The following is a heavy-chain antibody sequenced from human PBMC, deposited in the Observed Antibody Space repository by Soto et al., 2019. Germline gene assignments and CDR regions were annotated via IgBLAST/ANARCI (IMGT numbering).Heavy chain of an antibody. V-gene: IGHV3-48*03. Sequence: EVQLVESGGGLVQPGGSLRLSCAASGFTFSSYEMNWVRQAPGKGLEWVSYISSSGSTIYYADSVKGRFTISRDNATNSLYRQMNSLRAGDTAVYYCARAHQPYHRYSSSCGFGVVGRRYYVDYGGQGTRVTVAS. CDR2: ISSSGSTI. CDR1: GFTFSSYE. D-gene: IGHD6-13*01. CDR3: ARAHQPYHRYSSSCGFGVVGRRYYVDY. J-gene: IGHJ4*02.